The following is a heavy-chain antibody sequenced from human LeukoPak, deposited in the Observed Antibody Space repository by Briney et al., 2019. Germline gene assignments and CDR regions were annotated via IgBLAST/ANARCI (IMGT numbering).Heavy chain of an antibody. V-gene: IGHV4-39*01. CDR1: GGSISSSSYY. CDR2: LYYSGSA. D-gene: IGHD3-10*01. Sequence: SETLSLTCTVSGGSISSSSYYWGWIRQPPGKGLEWIGSLYYSGSAYYNPSLKSRVTIFVDTSRNQFSLELSSVTAADTAVYYCARHSSVLPFDYWGQGTLVTVSS. CDR3: ARHSSVLPFDY. J-gene: IGHJ4*02.